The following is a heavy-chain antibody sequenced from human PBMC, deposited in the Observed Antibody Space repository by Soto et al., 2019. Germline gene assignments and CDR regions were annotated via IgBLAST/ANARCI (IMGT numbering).Heavy chain of an antibody. CDR1: GGSIGSGGYY. D-gene: IGHD3-22*01. V-gene: IGHV4-31*03. CDR2: IYYSGST. Sequence: SETLSLTCTVSGGSIGSGGYYWSWIRQHPGKGLEWIGYIYYSGSTYYNPSLKSRVTISVDTSKNQFSLKLSSVTAADTAVYYCARARGSSGYYYVYYYYGMDVWGQGTTVTVSS. CDR3: ARARGSSGYYYVYYYYGMDV. J-gene: IGHJ6*02.